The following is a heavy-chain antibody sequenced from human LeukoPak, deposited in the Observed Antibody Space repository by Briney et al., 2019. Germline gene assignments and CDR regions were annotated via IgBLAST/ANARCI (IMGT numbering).Heavy chain of an antibody. Sequence: GGSLRLSCAASEFSFSDSGMHWVRQAPGKGLEWVAVISYDGSGKYYADSVKGRFTISRDNSKQTLYLQMNGLRAEDTAVYYCARESYYDILTGYSYFDYWGQGTLVTVSS. CDR2: ISYDGSGK. CDR1: EFSFSDSG. CDR3: ARESYYDILTGYSYFDY. D-gene: IGHD3-9*01. J-gene: IGHJ4*02. V-gene: IGHV3-30*03.